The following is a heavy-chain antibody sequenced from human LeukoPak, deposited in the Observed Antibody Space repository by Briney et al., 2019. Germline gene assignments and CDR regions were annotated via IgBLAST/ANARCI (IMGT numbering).Heavy chain of an antibody. V-gene: IGHV1-46*01. CDR2: MNPDKGGA. D-gene: IGHD4-17*01. CDR1: EYTTYY. J-gene: IGHJ4*02. Sequence: ASVKVSCKTSEYTTYYIHWVRQAPGQGLEWMGLMNPDKGGAWYAQKFQGRVTMTGNTSRDTSTSTVYMELSSLRSEDTAVYYCATPYGDYDYFDYWGQGTLVTVSS. CDR3: ATPYGDYDYFDY.